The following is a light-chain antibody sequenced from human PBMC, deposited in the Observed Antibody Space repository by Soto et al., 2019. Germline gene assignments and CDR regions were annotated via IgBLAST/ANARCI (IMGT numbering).Light chain of an antibody. CDR3: SSYAGSNNPYV. CDR1: SGDIGGYDY. CDR2: EVT. J-gene: IGLJ1*01. V-gene: IGLV2-8*01. Sequence: QSVLTQPPSASGSPGQSVTISCTGTSGDIGGYDYVSWYQQHPGKAPKLMIYEVTKRPLGVPDRFSGSKSGNTASLTVSGLQAEDEAHYYCSSYAGSNNPYVFGTGTKVTVL.